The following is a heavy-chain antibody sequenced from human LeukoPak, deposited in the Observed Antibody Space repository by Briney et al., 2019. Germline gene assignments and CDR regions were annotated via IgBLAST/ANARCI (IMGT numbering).Heavy chain of an antibody. CDR3: ARELAAAGKVWGAFDI. D-gene: IGHD6-13*01. CDR2: ISSSSSSTI. Sequence: GGSLRLSCAASGFTFSSYSMNWVRQAPGKGLEWVSYISSSSSSTIYYADSVKGRFTISRDNAKNSLYLQMNSLRAEDTAVYYCARELAAAGKVWGAFDIWGQGTMVTVSS. CDR1: GFTFSSYS. V-gene: IGHV3-48*01. J-gene: IGHJ3*02.